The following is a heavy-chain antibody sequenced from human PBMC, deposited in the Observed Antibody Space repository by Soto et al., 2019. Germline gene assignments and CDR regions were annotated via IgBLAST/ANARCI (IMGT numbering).Heavy chain of an antibody. CDR2: INIGRINI. V-gene: IGHV3-74*03. CDR1: GVNLRNYW. D-gene: IGHD1-7*01. CDR3: VNYSWNYDIASADS. J-gene: IGHJ4*02. Sequence: RETLSLSCAASGVNLRNYWIYWVRQAPGKGLVWVSRINIGRINIKYADSVKCRFTISRYNVRNTLYMLFVSLRAKNTAVYYCVNYSWNYDIASADSWGQGTLVTVSS.